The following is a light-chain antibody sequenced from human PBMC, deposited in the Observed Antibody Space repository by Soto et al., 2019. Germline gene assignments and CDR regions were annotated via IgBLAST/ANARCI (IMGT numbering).Light chain of an antibody. CDR3: QQYNNWPPRFT. Sequence: EIVMTQSPATLSVSPGERATLSCRASQSVSSNLAWYQQKPGQAPRLLIYGASTRATGIPARFSGSGSGTEFTLTISSLQSEDFAVYYCQQYNNWPPRFTFCLGTKVDIK. V-gene: IGKV3-15*01. J-gene: IGKJ3*01. CDR1: QSVSSN. CDR2: GAS.